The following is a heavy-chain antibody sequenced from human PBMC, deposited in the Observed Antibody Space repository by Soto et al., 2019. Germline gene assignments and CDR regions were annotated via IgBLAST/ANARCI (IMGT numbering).Heavy chain of an antibody. Sequence: QVQLVESGGGVVQPGRSLRLSCAASGFTFSSYGMHWVRQAPGKGLEWVAVIWYDGSNKYYGDSVKGRFTISRDNSKNTLYLQMNSLRVEDTAVYYCARAAGIWFGDSTYYFEHWGQGTLVTVSS. CDR2: IWYDGSNK. CDR1: GFTFSSYG. D-gene: IGHD3-10*01. J-gene: IGHJ4*02. V-gene: IGHV3-33*01. CDR3: ARAAGIWFGDSTYYFEH.